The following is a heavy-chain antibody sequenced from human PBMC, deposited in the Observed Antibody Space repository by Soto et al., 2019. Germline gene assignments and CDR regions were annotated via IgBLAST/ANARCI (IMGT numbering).Heavy chain of an antibody. CDR1: GITLDSAW. CDR2: AKRKAAGGAI. D-gene: IGHD6-13*01. J-gene: IGHJ4*02. Sequence: PGGSLRLSCSASGITLDSAWINWVRQAPGKGLEWVAQAKRKAAGGAIDYAAPVKGRFIISRDDSKNMAYLQMNSLKIEDTGLYYCTTGSGSDWYGWGQGTLVTVSS. V-gene: IGHV3-15*01. CDR3: TTGSGSDWYG.